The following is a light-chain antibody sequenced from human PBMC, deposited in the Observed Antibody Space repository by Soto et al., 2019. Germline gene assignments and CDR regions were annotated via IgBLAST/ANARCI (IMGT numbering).Light chain of an antibody. CDR3: SSYRTSNTPVV. V-gene: IGLV2-14*01. CDR2: DVS. J-gene: IGLJ1*01. Sequence: QSVLTQPASVSGSPGQSITISCTGTTSDIGGYYFVSWYQQHPGKAPKLMIYDVSNRPSGVSNRFSGFKSGNTASLIISGRHDEDEADDYCSSYRTSNTPVVFGTGTKLTVL. CDR1: TSDIGGYYF.